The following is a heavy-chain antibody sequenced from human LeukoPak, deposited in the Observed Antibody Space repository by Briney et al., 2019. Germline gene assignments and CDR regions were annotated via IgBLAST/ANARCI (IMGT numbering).Heavy chain of an antibody. CDR1: GFTFDDYS. CDR3: AKDANYYDSSGYLFDY. Sequence: KPGGSLRLSCAASGFTFDDYSMHWVRQVPGKSLEWLSLINWDGGITNYADSVVGRFTISRDNSKNSLYLQMNSLRAEDTALYYCAKDANYYDSSGYLFDYWGQGTLVTVSS. D-gene: IGHD3-22*01. J-gene: IGHJ4*02. CDR2: INWDGGIT. V-gene: IGHV3-43*01.